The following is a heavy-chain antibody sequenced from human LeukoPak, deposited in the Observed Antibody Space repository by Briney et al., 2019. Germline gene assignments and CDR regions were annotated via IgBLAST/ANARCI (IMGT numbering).Heavy chain of an antibody. CDR2: IYYSGRT. CDR3: AGGQWLVGDYYYYYMDV. V-gene: IGHV4-59*01. Sequence: SETLSLTCTVSGGSISSYYWSWIRQPPGKGLEWIGYIYYSGRTNYNPSLKSRVTISVDTSKNQFSLKLSSVTAADTAVYYCAGGQWLVGDYYYYYMDVWGKGTTVTISS. CDR1: GGSISSYY. D-gene: IGHD6-19*01. J-gene: IGHJ6*03.